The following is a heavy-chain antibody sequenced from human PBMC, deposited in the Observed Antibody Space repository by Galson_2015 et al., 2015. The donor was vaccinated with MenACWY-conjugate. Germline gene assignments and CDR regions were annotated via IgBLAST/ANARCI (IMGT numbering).Heavy chain of an antibody. J-gene: IGHJ4*02. Sequence: SLRLSCAASGFTFSAYAMHWVRQAPGKGLEWVAVISYDGTRKFYADSVKGRFTISRDNSKNTLYLQMNSLRVEDTAIYYCARGCSGGSCSVYGGQGTLFTVSS. CDR3: ARGCSGGSCSVY. V-gene: IGHV3-30-3*01. D-gene: IGHD2-15*01. CDR1: GFTFSAYA. CDR2: ISYDGTRK.